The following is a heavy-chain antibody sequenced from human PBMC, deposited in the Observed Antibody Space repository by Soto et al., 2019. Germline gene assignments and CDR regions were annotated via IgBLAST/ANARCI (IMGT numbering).Heavy chain of an antibody. J-gene: IGHJ3*02. V-gene: IGHV3-23*01. D-gene: IGHD2-8*01. CDR3: AKEDDAWTNGHFDI. CDR1: GFTFSSYD. CDR2: ISGSGGSA. Sequence: EAQLLESGGGWVQPGGSLRLSCAASGFTFSSYDMSWVRQAPGKGLEWVSAISGSGGSAYYADSVKGRFTISRDNSKNTLYVQMNSLRSENTAIYYCAKEDDAWTNGHFDIWGQGTLVTVSS.